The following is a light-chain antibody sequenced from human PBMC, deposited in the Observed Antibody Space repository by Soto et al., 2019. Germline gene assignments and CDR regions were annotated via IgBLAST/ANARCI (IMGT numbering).Light chain of an antibody. CDR3: QQYGSSPYT. CDR2: DAS. CDR1: QSVSSSY. V-gene: IGKV3-20*01. Sequence: EIVLTQSPGTLSLSPGERATLSCRASQSVSSSYLAWYQQKPGQAPRLLIYDASSRATGIPYRFSGSGSGTAFTPNISRLEPEDFAVYYCQQYGSSPYTFGQGTKVEIK. J-gene: IGKJ2*01.